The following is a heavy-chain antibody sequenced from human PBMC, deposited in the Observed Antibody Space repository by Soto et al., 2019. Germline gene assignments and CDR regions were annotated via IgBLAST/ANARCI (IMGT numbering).Heavy chain of an antibody. J-gene: IGHJ4*02. CDR2: ISYDGSNK. CDR3: ARDRVGAINYFDY. CDR1: GFTFSSYA. D-gene: IGHD1-26*01. V-gene: IGHV3-30-3*01. Sequence: QVQLVESGGGVVQPGRSLRLSCAASGFTFSSYAMHWVRQAPGKGLEWVAVISYDGSNKYYADSVKGRFTISRDNSKNTLYLQMNSLRAEHTAVYYCARDRVGAINYFDYWGQGTLVTVSS.